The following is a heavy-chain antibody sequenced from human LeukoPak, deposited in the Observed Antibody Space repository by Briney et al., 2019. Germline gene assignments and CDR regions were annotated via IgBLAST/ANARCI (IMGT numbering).Heavy chain of an antibody. D-gene: IGHD1-26*01. V-gene: IGHV1-69*13. Sequence: ASVKVSCKASGGTFSSNAISWVRQAPGQGLEWMGGIIPIFGTANYAQKFQGRVTITADESTSTAYMELSSLMSEDTAVYYCARSYRTYYYYYMDVWGKGTTVTISS. J-gene: IGHJ6*03. CDR2: IIPIFGTA. CDR3: ARSYRTYYYYYMDV. CDR1: GGTFSSNA.